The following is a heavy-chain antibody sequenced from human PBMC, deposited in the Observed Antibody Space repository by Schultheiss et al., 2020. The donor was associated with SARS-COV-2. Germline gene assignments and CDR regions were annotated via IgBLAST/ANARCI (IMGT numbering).Heavy chain of an antibody. Sequence: GESLKISCAASGFTFSSYGMHWVRQAPGKGLEWVAVISYDGSNKYYADSVKGRFTISRDNSKNTLYLQMNSLRAEDTAVYYCAKDMYYYDSSGYYEDAFDIWGQGTMVTVSS. CDR1: GFTFSSYG. D-gene: IGHD3-22*01. V-gene: IGHV3-30*18. J-gene: IGHJ3*02. CDR2: ISYDGSNK. CDR3: AKDMYYYDSSGYYEDAFDI.